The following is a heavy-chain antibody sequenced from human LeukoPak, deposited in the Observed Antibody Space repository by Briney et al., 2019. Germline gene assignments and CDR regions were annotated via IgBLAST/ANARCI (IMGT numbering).Heavy chain of an antibody. V-gene: IGHV3-23*01. CDR2: ISGSGRRT. D-gene: IGHD6-19*01. J-gene: IGHJ5*02. Sequence: PGGSLRLSCAASGFFFTSYAMTWVRQTPGKGLEWVATISGSGRRTSYEDRVQGRFTISRDNSKETVYLQMDSLRDDDTAVHYCAKDGAGQWLVPPGWFDPWGQGTLVTVSS. CDR1: GFFFTSYA. CDR3: AKDGAGQWLVPPGWFDP.